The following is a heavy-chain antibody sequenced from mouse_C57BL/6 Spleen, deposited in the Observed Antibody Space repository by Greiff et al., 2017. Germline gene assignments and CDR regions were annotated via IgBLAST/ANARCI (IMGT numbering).Heavy chain of an antibody. Sequence: QVQLQQSGAELVRPGASVTLSCTASGYTFTDYEMHWVKQTPVHGLEWIGAIDPETGGTAYNQKFKGKAILTADKSSSTAYMKLRSLTTEDSAIYYCARSVIGDDLDYWGKGTTLTVSS. CDR2: IDPETGGT. CDR3: ARSVIGDDLDY. V-gene: IGHV1-15*01. D-gene: IGHD2-14*01. J-gene: IGHJ2*01. CDR1: GYTFTDYE.